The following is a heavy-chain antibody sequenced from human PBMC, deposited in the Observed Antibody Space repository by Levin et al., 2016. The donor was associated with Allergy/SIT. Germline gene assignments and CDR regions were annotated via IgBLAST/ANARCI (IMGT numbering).Heavy chain of an antibody. CDR3: ARMTFSGSGGL. D-gene: IGHD2-15*01. V-gene: IGHV4-39*01. J-gene: IGHJ4*02. CDR1: GGSISSSSYY. CDR2: IYYSGST. Sequence: SETLSLTCTVSGGSISSSSYYWGWIRQPPGKGLEWIGSIYYSGSTYYNPSLKSRVTISVDTSKNQFSLKLSSVTAADTAVYYCARMTFSGSGGLWGQGTLVTVSS.